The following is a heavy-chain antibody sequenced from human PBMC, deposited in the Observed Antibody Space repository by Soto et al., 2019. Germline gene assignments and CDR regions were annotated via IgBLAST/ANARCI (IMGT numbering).Heavy chain of an antibody. CDR1: GFTVGNNY. CDR3: AKDGRSSGSHYNSFGY. Sequence: EVQLVESGGGLIQPGGSLKLSCAASGFTVGNNYMSWVRQAPGKGLEWVSLIYSTGTTKYADSVKGRFTVSRDNAKNTLDLQMNSLRAEDTAVYYCAKDGRSSGSHYNSFGYWGQGTLVTVSS. D-gene: IGHD3-10*01. J-gene: IGHJ4*02. V-gene: IGHV3-53*01. CDR2: IYSTGTT.